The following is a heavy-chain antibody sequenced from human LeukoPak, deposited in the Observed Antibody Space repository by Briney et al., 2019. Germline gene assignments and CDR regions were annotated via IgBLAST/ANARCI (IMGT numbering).Heavy chain of an antibody. CDR3: ARHGGSLGYFDY. CDR2: VYDSGTT. J-gene: IGHJ4*02. CDR1: GGSISTYY. V-gene: IGHV4-59*08. D-gene: IGHD1-26*01. Sequence: SETLSLTCSVSGGSISTYYWSWIRQTPGKGLEWIGYVYDSGTTNYNPSLKGRVTISSDTSKNQFSLNLQSVNAADTAIYYCARHGGSLGYFDYWGQGTLVTVSS.